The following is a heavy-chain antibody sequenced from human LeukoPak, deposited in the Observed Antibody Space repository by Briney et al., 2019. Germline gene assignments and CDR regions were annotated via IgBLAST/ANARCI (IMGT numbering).Heavy chain of an antibody. CDR3: AKRGGTYYFDD. CDR2: LSSGGIT. J-gene: IGHJ4*02. Sequence: PGGSLRLSCVVSGGSVCNNYMSWVRQAPGKGLEFVSVLSSGGITYYADSVRGRFTISRDNSKNTLYLQMNSLRAEDTAVYYCAKRGGTYYFDDWGQGTLVTVSS. V-gene: IGHV3-53*01. D-gene: IGHD1-7*01. CDR1: GGSVCNNY.